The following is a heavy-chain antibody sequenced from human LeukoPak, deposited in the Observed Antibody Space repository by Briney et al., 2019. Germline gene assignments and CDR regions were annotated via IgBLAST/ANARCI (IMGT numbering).Heavy chain of an antibody. D-gene: IGHD2-15*01. CDR3: ARDHGYCSGGSCYEFDS. V-gene: IGHV4-59*12. CDR1: GGSISSYY. CDR2: IYYSGST. J-gene: IGHJ4*02. Sequence: SETLFLTCTVSGGSISSYYWSWIRQPPGKGLEWIGNIYYSGSTNYNPSLKSRVTISVDTSKNQFSLKLSSVTAADTAVYYCARDHGYCSGGSCYEFDSWGQGTLVTVSS.